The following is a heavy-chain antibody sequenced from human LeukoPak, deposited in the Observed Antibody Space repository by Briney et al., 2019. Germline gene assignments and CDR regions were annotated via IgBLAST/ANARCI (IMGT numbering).Heavy chain of an antibody. CDR2: IRYDGSNK. J-gene: IGHJ5*02. Sequence: PGGSLRLSCAASGFTFSSYGMHWVRQAPGKGLEWVAFIRYDGSNKYYADPVKGRFTISRDNSKNTLYLQMNSLRAEDTAVYYCAKVKQSLRPNWFDPWGQGTLVTVSS. V-gene: IGHV3-30*02. CDR3: AKVKQSLRPNWFDP. CDR1: GFTFSSYG. D-gene: IGHD4-11*01.